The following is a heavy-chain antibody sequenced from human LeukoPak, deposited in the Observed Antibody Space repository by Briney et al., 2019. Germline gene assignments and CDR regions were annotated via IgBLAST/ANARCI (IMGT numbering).Heavy chain of an antibody. CDR1: GYTSTSYG. Sequence: ASVKVSCKSSGYTSTSYGITWLRQAPGLGLEWMGWISPYNGNTNFAQKFQDRVSMSTDTSTSTAYMELRSLTSDDTAVYYCAREGSGSGRVRWFDPWGQGTLVTVSS. D-gene: IGHD6-19*01. V-gene: IGHV1-18*01. J-gene: IGHJ5*02. CDR2: ISPYNGNT. CDR3: AREGSGSGRVRWFDP.